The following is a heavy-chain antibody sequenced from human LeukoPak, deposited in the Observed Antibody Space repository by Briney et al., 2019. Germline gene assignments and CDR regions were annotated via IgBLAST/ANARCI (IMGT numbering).Heavy chain of an antibody. V-gene: IGHV1-24*01. CDR1: GYTLTELS. CDR3: ATRVRRDSGWRQDDY. J-gene: IGHJ4*02. CDR2: FDPEDGET. Sequence: ASVNVSCKVSGYTLTELSMHWVRQAPGKGLEWMGGFDPEDGETIYAQKFQGRVTMTEDTSTDTAYMELSSLRSEDTAVYYCATRVRRDSGWRQDDYWGQGTLVTVSS. D-gene: IGHD6-19*01.